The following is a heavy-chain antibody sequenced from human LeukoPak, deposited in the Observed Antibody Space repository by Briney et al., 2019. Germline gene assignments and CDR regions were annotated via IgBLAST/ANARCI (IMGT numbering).Heavy chain of an antibody. Sequence: GGSLRLSCAASGFTFSSYGMHWVRQAPGKGLEWVAVISYDGSNKYYTDSVKGRFTISRDNSKNTLYLQMNSLRAEDTAVHYCAKGYGPDYWGQGTLVTVSS. V-gene: IGHV3-30*18. CDR1: GFTFSSYG. CDR3: AKGYGPDY. D-gene: IGHD4-17*01. J-gene: IGHJ4*02. CDR2: ISYDGSNK.